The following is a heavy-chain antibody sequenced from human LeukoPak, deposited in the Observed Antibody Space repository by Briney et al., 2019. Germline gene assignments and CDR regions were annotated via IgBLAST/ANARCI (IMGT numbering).Heavy chain of an antibody. CDR3: ARGDCSSTSCSSTPKNWFDP. CDR1: GFTFSNYA. CDR2: ISGSGGTT. Sequence: GGSLRLSCAASGFTFSNYAMSWVRQAPGKGLEWVSAISGSGGTTYYADSVKGRFTISRNNSMNTLYLQMNSLRAEDTAVFYCARGDCSSTSCSSTPKNWFDPWGQGTLVSVSS. J-gene: IGHJ5*02. V-gene: IGHV3-23*01. D-gene: IGHD2-2*01.